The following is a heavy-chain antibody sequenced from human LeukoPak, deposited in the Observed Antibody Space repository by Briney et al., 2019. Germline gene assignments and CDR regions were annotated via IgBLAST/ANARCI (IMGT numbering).Heavy chain of an antibody. V-gene: IGHV5-51*01. Sequence: GESLKISCKGSGYSFTSYWIGWVRQMPGKGLEWMGIIYPGDSDTRYSPSFQGPVTISADKSISTAYLQWCSLKASDTAMYYCARTSSSWRAEYFQHWGQGTLVTVSS. CDR2: IYPGDSDT. J-gene: IGHJ1*01. CDR1: GYSFTSYW. CDR3: ARTSSSWRAEYFQH. D-gene: IGHD6-13*01.